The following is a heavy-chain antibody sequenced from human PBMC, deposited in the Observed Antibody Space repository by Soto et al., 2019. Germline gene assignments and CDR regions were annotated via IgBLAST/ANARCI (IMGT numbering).Heavy chain of an antibody. D-gene: IGHD6-13*01. J-gene: IGHJ4*02. CDR2: IYYSGST. V-gene: IGHV4-39*07. CDR3: ARVAAAGFDY. CDR1: GGSISSSSYY. Sequence: SETLSLTCTVSGGSISSSSYYWGWIRQPPGKGLEWIGNIYYSGSTNYNPSLKSRVTISVDTSKNQFSLKLSSVTAADTAVYYCARVAAAGFDYWGQGTLVTVSS.